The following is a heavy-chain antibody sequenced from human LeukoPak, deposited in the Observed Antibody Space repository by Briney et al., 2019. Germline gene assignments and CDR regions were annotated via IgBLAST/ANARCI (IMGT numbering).Heavy chain of an antibody. CDR1: GFTFSSYS. Sequence: GGSLRLSCAASGFTFSSYSMNWVRQAPGKGLEWVSSISSSSSYIYYADSVKGRFTISRDNSKNTLYLQMNSLRAEDTAVYYCARRSWSDAFDIWGQGTMVTVSS. CDR3: ARRSWSDAFDI. CDR2: ISSSSSYI. V-gene: IGHV3-21*01. J-gene: IGHJ3*02. D-gene: IGHD2-8*02.